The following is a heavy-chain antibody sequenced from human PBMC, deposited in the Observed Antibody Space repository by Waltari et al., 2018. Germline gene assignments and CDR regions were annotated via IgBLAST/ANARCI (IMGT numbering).Heavy chain of an antibody. CDR3: ARLTTVTNYFDY. V-gene: IGHV4-31*03. J-gene: IGHJ4*02. Sequence: QVQLQESGPGLVKPSQTLSLTCTVSGGSISSGGYYWSWIRQHPGKGLEWIGYIYQSESTYYNPSLKSRVTISVDRSKNQFSLKMSSVTAADTAVYYCARLTTVTNYFDYWGQGTLVTVSS. CDR2: IYQSEST. CDR1: GGSISSGGYY. D-gene: IGHD4-17*01.